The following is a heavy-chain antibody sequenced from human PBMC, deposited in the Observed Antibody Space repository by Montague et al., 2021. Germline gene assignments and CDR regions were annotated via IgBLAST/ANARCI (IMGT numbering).Heavy chain of an antibody. V-gene: IGHV4-34*01. CDR1: GGSFSGYY. J-gene: IGHJ6*03. Sequence: SETRSLTCAVYGGSFSGYYWSWIRQPPGKGLEWIGEINHSGSTNHNPSLKSRVTISVDTSKNQFSLKLSSVTAADTAVYYCARRGGTMVRGVKGYMDVWGKGTTVTVSS. D-gene: IGHD3-10*01. CDR3: ARRGGTMVRGVKGYMDV. CDR2: INHSGST.